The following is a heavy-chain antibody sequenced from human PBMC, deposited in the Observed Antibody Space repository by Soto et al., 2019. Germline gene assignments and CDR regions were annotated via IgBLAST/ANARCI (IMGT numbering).Heavy chain of an antibody. V-gene: IGHV3-21*01. J-gene: IGHJ6*02. CDR1: GFTFSSYS. D-gene: IGHD2-2*01. CDR2: ISSSSSYI. Sequence: PGGSLRLSCAASGFTFSSYSMNWVRQAPGKGLEWVSSISSSSSYIYYADSVKGRFTISGDNAKNSLYLQMNSLRAEDTAVYYCARVRDIVVVPAAALVEDYYYGMDVWGQGTTVTVSS. CDR3: ARVRDIVVVPAAALVEDYYYGMDV.